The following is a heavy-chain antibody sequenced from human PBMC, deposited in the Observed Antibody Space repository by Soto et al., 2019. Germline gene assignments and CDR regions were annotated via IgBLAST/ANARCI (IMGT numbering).Heavy chain of an antibody. CDR2: TYFRGST. J-gene: IGHJ4*01. CDR3: SGYGSGSYYRY. Sequence: PSETLSLTCTVSGGSITTPYWNWSWIRKPPGKGLEWIGFTYFRGSTNYNPSVRSRVTISLDASKNQLSLKLRSVTAADTAVYYCSGYGSGSYYRYWGHGTLVTVS. D-gene: IGHD3-10*01. CDR1: GGSITTPY. V-gene: IGHV4-59*08.